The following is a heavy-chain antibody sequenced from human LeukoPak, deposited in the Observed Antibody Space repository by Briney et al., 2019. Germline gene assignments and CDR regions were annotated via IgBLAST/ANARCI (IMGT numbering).Heavy chain of an antibody. CDR1: GGSFSGYY. V-gene: IGHV4-34*01. Sequence: PSETLSLTCAVYGGSFSGYYWSWIRQPPGKGLEWIGEINHSGSTNYNPSLKSRVTISVDTSKNQFSLKLSSVTAADTAVYYCARGNKDIEVVVAAEGQNWFDPWGQGTLVTVSS. D-gene: IGHD2-15*01. J-gene: IGHJ5*02. CDR2: INHSGST. CDR3: ARGNKDIEVVVAAEGQNWFDP.